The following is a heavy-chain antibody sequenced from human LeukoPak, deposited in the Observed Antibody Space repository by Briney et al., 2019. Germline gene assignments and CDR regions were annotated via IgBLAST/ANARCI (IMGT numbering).Heavy chain of an antibody. Sequence: PGGSLRLSCAASEFTFSSYAMSWVRQAPGKGLEWVSAISGSGGSTYYADSVKGRFTISRDNSKNTLYLQMNSLRAEDTAVYNCAKGNSEWLLFVAFDIWGQGTMVTVSS. V-gene: IGHV3-23*01. CDR1: EFTFSSYA. CDR3: AKGNSEWLLFVAFDI. J-gene: IGHJ3*02. D-gene: IGHD3-3*01. CDR2: ISGSGGST.